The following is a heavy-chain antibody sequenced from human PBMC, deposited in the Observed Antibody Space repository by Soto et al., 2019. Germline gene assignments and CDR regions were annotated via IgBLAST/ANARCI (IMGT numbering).Heavy chain of an antibody. D-gene: IGHD2-21*01. CDR3: ARGIPARGMDV. CDR1: GGSFSGYY. Sequence: SETLSLTCAVYGGSFSGYYWSWIRQPPGKGLEWIGEINHSGSTNYNPSLKSRVTISVDTSKNQFSLKLSSVTAADTAVYYCARGIPARGMDVWGQGTTVTVSS. CDR2: INHSGST. J-gene: IGHJ6*02. V-gene: IGHV4-34*01.